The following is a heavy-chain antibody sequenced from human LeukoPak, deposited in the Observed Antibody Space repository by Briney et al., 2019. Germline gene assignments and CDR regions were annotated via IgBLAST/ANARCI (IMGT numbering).Heavy chain of an antibody. CDR2: ISDSGDRT. CDR1: GFSFSTSA. V-gene: IGHV3-23*01. CDR3: AKGYNSVD. J-gene: IGHJ4*02. Sequence: PGGSLRLSCAASGFSFSTSAMSWVRQAPGKGLEWVSGISDSGDRTDHADSVKGRFIIFRDNSKHTIFLQMHSLRAEDTALYYCAKGYNSVDWGQGTLVTVSS. D-gene: IGHD6-19*01.